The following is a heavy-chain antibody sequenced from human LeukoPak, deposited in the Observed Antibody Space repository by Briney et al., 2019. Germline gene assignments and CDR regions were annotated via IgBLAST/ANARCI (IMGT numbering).Heavy chain of an antibody. CDR1: GGSISSYY. J-gene: IGHJ3*02. CDR3: AREGLGSGYYYSAFDI. CDR2: IYYSGST. Sequence: SETLSLTCTVSGGSISSYYWSWIRQPPGKGLEWIGYIYYSGSTNYNPSLKSRVTISVDTSKNQFSLKLSSVTAADTAVYYCAREGLGSGYYYSAFDIWGQGTMVTVSS. D-gene: IGHD3-22*01. V-gene: IGHV4-59*01.